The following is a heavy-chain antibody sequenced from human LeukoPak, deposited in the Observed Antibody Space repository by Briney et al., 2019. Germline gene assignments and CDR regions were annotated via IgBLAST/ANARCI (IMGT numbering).Heavy chain of an antibody. CDR2: IRYDGSNK. J-gene: IGHJ3*02. V-gene: IGHV3-30*02. Sequence: GGALRLSCGASGFTFRSYGMHWVRQAPGKGLGWVAFIRYDGSNKYDADSVKGRVTISRDNSKNTLYLQPHRLTAEDTAVYYCAKQTDKTHHYGSAAYSGAPYVFATWAQGTMVTVSS. CDR1: GFTFRSYG. CDR3: AKQTDKTHHYGSAAYSGAPYVFAT. D-gene: IGHD3-10*01.